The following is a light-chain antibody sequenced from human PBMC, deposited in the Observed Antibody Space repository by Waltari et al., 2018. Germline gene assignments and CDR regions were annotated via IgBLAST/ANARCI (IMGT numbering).Light chain of an antibody. J-gene: IGKJ2*01. CDR2: NVS. CDR1: QSLVFSDGNTY. V-gene: IGKV2-30*01. Sequence: DAVMTQSPLSLPATLGQPASISRTSSQSLVFSDGNTYLNLFQQRPGQSPRRLIYNVSNRDSGVPDRFSGSGSGTDFTLKISRVEAEDVGVYYCMQGTHWPYTFGQGTKLDIK. CDR3: MQGTHWPYT.